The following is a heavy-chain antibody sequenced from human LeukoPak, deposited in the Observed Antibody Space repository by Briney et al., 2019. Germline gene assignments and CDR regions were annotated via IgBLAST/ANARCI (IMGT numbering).Heavy chain of an antibody. CDR2: IYHDGSDT. V-gene: IGHV5-51*01. CDR1: GDAFTDTY. J-gene: IGHJ4*02. CDR3: ARFLHGNSLDY. Sequence: PGASLKISIKGSGDAFTDTYIAWVRQVAGKGLEWMGIIYHDGSDTRYSPSFEGQVTISVDHSIRTAYLQWTSLKTSDTAMYYCARFLHGNSLDYWGQGALVTVSS. D-gene: IGHD1-7*01.